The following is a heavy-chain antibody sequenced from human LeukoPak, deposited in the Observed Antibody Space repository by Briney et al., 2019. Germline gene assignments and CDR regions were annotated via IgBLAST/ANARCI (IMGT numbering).Heavy chain of an antibody. CDR1: GFTFDDYA. Sequence: PGGSLRLSCAASGFTFDDYAMHWVRQAPGKGLEWVSGLSWNGATVGYADSVKGRFTISRDNSKNTLYLQMNSLRAEDTAVYYCARLGVFGGYYDSSGQTSLLDYWGQGTLVTVSS. CDR2: LSWNGATV. V-gene: IGHV3-9*01. D-gene: IGHD3-22*01. CDR3: ARLGVFGGYYDSSGQTSLLDY. J-gene: IGHJ4*02.